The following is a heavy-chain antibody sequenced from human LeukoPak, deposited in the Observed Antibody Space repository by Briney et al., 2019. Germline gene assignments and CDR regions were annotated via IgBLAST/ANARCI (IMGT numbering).Heavy chain of an antibody. V-gene: IGHV1-2*02. CDR1: GYTFTGYY. J-gene: IGHJ3*02. CDR3: ATTGYCSSTSCYKGRMDDAFDI. CDR2: INPNSGGT. Sequence: GASVKVSCKASGYTFTGYYMHWVRQAPGQGLEWMGWINPNSGGTNYAQKFQGRVTMTRDTSISTAYMELSRLRSDDTAVYYCATTGYCSSTSCYKGRMDDAFDIWGQGTMVTVSS. D-gene: IGHD2-2*02.